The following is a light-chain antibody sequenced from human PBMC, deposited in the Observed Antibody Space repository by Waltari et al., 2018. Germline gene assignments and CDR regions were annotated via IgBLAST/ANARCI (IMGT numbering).Light chain of an antibody. CDR3: AAWDDRLRGPL. Sequence: QSVLTQPPSASGTPGQRVTIPCSGRGSNTGTNYPHRYQQPPGMAPRLLIYRDNQRPPGVPDRFSGSQSGTSASLAISGLRSEDEADYYCAAWDDRLRGPLFGGGTKLTVL. CDR1: GSNTGTNY. V-gene: IGLV1-47*01. J-gene: IGLJ2*01. CDR2: RDN.